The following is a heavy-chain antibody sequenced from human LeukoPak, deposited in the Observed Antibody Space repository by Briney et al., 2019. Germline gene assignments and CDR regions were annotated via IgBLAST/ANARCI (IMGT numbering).Heavy chain of an antibody. CDR2: IYYSGST. V-gene: IGHV4-30-4*01. Sequence: PSETLSLTCTVSGGSISSGDYYWSWIRQPPGKGLEWIGYIYYSGSTYYNPSLKSRVTISVDTSKNQFSLKLSSVTAADTAVYYCALSAVAAPTSFDYWGQGTLVTVSS. D-gene: IGHD2-15*01. CDR3: ALSAVAAPTSFDY. J-gene: IGHJ4*02. CDR1: GGSISSGDYY.